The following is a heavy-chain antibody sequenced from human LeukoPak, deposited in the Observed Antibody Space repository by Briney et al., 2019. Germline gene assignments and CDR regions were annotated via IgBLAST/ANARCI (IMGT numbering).Heavy chain of an antibody. CDR2: IYYSGST. CDR1: GGSISSYY. V-gene: IGHV4-59*01. Sequence: SETLSLTCTVSGGSISSYYWNWIRQPPGKGLEWVGYIYYSGSTNYNPSLKSRVTISVDASKNQFSLKLSSVTAADTAVYYCARGGWYPESFQHWGQGALVTVSS. J-gene: IGHJ1*01. CDR3: ARGGWYPESFQH. D-gene: IGHD6-19*01.